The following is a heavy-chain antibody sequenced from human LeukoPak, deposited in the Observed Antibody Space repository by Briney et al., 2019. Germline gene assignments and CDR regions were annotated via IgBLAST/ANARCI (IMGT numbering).Heavy chain of an antibody. Sequence: SETLSLTCTVSGGSISSYYWNWIRQPAGKGLEWIGRIYSSGSTNYNPSLKRRVTISVDTSKNQFSLKVSSVTAADTAVYYCARSRPLDSSGYSFDYWGQGTLVTVSS. CDR2: IYSSGST. D-gene: IGHD3-22*01. V-gene: IGHV4-4*07. CDR1: GGSISSYY. J-gene: IGHJ4*02. CDR3: ARSRPLDSSGYSFDY.